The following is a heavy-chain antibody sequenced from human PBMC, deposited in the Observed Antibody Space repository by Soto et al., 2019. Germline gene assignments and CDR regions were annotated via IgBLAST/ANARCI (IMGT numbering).Heavy chain of an antibody. CDR2: IYYSGST. Sequence: QVQLQESGPDLLKPSEPRPLPGPFLGGPIIVNNWAGSRQPQGRGREWIGYIYYSGSTTYNPSLKSRVTISVDTSKNQFSLKLSSVTAADTAVYYCARRRYSGYDWDWFDPWGQGTLVTVSS. CDR1: GGPIIVNN. J-gene: IGHJ5*02. CDR3: ARRRYSGYDWDWFDP. V-gene: IGHV4-59*08. D-gene: IGHD5-12*01.